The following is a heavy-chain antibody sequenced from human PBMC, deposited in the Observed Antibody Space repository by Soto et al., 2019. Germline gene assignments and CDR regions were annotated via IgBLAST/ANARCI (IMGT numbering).Heavy chain of an antibody. CDR2: TYPADSDT. V-gene: IGHV5-51*01. Sequence: PGESLKISCKTSGYTFTDYWITWVRQKPGKGLEWMGITYPADSDTKYSPSFQGQVTISADKSISTAYLQWSSLKASDTAIYYCARQDHSNYRGGMDVWGQGTTVTVS. CDR1: GYTFTDYW. D-gene: IGHD4-4*01. J-gene: IGHJ6*02. CDR3: ARQDHSNYRGGMDV.